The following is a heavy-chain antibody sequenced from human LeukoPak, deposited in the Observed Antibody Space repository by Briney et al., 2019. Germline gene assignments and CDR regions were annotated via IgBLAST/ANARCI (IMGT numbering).Heavy chain of an antibody. CDR2: ISGNDGRA. CDR1: GFTFTRYG. D-gene: IGHD5-18*01. CDR3: ASGNKYSYGAFDY. J-gene: IGHJ4*02. Sequence: ASVKVSCKASGFTFTRYGINWVRQAPGQGLEWMGWISGNDGRAIYAQEFQGRVTMTTDTSTSTAYMELRSLRSDDTAVYYCASGNKYSYGAFDYWGQGTLVTVSS. V-gene: IGHV1-18*01.